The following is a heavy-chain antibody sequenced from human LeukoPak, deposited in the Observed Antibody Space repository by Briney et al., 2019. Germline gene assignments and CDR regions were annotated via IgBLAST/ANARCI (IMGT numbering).Heavy chain of an antibody. D-gene: IGHD4-17*01. CDR2: ISPRVGST. V-gene: IGHV3-23*01. Sequence: SGGSLRLSCAASGFTLSNYAMSWARQAPGRGLEWVSAISPRVGSTYYADSVKGRFTISRDNSKNTLYLQMDSLRAEDTAVYYCAKKYGDYVGFDYWGQGALVTVSS. J-gene: IGHJ4*02. CDR1: GFTLSNYA. CDR3: AKKYGDYVGFDY.